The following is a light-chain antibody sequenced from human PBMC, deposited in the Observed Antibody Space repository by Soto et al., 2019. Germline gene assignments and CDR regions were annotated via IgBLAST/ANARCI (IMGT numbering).Light chain of an antibody. J-gene: IGLJ2*01. V-gene: IGLV2-23*01. CDR1: SSDVGSYKF. CDR3: CSYAGSSTLV. Sequence: QSALTQPASVSGSPGQSITISCTGTSSDVGSYKFVSWYQQHPGKAPKLMIYEGSKRPSGVSNRFSGSKSGNTASLTISGLQAEDEADYDCCSYAGSSTLVFGGGTKLTVL. CDR2: EGS.